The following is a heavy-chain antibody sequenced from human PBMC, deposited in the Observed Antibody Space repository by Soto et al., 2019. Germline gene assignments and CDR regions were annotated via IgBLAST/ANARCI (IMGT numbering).Heavy chain of an antibody. Sequence: SDTLSLTCAVSCGSFSGYYWSWIRQPPGKGLEWIGEISLSGSTNYNPSLKSRVTISVDTAKNQFYLKLTSVTAADTAVFYCARSGRDGYNRDLDYWGPGTLVTVS. CDR3: ARSGRDGYNRDLDY. D-gene: IGHD5-12*01. V-gene: IGHV4-34*01. CDR2: ISLSGST. J-gene: IGHJ4*02. CDR1: CGSFSGYY.